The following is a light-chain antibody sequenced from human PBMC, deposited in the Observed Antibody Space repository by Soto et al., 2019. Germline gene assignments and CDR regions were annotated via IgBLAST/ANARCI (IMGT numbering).Light chain of an antibody. CDR3: SSYTSSSTLV. CDR1: SSDVGGYNY. J-gene: IGLJ1*01. CDR2: DVS. Sequence: QSALTQPASVSGSTGQSITISCTGTSSDVGGYNYVSGYQQHPGKAPKLMIYDVSNRPSGVSNRFSGSKSGNTASLAISGLHAEDEADYYCSSYTSSSTLVFGPVTKLTVL. V-gene: IGLV2-14*01.